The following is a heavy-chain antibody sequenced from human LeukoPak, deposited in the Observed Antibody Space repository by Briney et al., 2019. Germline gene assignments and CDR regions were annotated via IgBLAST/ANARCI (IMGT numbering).Heavy chain of an antibody. V-gene: IGHV3-43*02. J-gene: IGHJ4*02. CDR3: AKDLTQLYLAFDY. CDR1: GFTFDDYA. D-gene: IGHD5-18*01. CDR2: ISDDGSRT. Sequence: GGSLRLSCAASGFTFDDYAMHWVRQAPGKGLQWVSLISDDGSRTYYADSVKGRFTISRDNSKNSLYLQMNSLRTEDTALYYCAKDLTQLYLAFDYWGQGTLVTVSS.